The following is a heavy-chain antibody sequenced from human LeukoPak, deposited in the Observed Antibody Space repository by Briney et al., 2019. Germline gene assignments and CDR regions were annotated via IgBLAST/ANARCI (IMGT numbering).Heavy chain of an antibody. J-gene: IGHJ4*02. CDR2: IRYDGSNT. Sequence: TGGSLRLSCAASGFTFSSYGMHWVRQAPGKGLEWVAFIRYDGSNTYYEDSVKGRFTISRDNSKNTLCLQMNSLRAEDTAVYYCAASVTTGYWGQGTLVTVSS. CDR3: AASVTTGY. V-gene: IGHV3-30*02. CDR1: GFTFSSYG. D-gene: IGHD4-17*01.